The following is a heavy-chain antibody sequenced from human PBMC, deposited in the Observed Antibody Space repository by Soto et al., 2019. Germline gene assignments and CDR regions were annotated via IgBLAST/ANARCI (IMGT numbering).Heavy chain of an antibody. CDR1: GFTFSSYA. CDR2: ISGSGGST. D-gene: IGHD6-6*01. V-gene: IGHV3-23*01. CDR3: AKGNSIAARQRLSYNWFDP. Sequence: PGGSLRLSCAASGFTFSSYAMSWVRQAPGKGLEWVSAISGSGGSTYYADSVKGRFTISRDNSKNTLYLQMNSLRAEDTAVYYCAKGNSIAARQRLSYNWFDPWGQGTLVTVSS. J-gene: IGHJ5*02.